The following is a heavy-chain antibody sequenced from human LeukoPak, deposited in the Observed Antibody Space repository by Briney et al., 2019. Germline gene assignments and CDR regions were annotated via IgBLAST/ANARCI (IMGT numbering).Heavy chain of an antibody. V-gene: IGHV3-23*03. CDR2: IDSGGKT. J-gene: IGHJ4*02. CDR3: AIERQFSSGWYYFDY. Sequence: PGGSLRLSCAASGFTFSSYAMSWVRQVPGKGLEWVSVIDSGGKTYYADSVKGRFTISRDNSKTTVILQMNSLRAEDTAVYYCAIERQFSSGWYYFDYWGQGILVTVSS. CDR1: GFTFSSYA. D-gene: IGHD6-19*01.